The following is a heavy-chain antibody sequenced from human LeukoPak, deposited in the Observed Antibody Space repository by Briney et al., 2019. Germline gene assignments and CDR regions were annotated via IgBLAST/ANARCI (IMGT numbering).Heavy chain of an antibody. CDR2: IYYSGST. V-gene: IGHV4-39*07. J-gene: IGHJ4*02. CDR3: ASSDIVVVPAAFYFDY. Sequence: PSETLSLTCTVSGGSISSSSYYWGWIRQPPGTGLEWIGSIYYSGSTYYNPSLKSRVTISVDTSKNQFSLKLSSVTAADTAVYYCASSDIVVVPAAFYFDYWGQGTLVTVSS. D-gene: IGHD2-2*01. CDR1: GGSISSSSYY.